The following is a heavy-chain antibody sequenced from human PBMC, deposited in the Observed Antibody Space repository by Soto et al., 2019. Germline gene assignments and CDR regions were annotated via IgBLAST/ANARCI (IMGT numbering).Heavy chain of an antibody. CDR3: ARDRASPGYSGDDYYCDY. V-gene: IGHV1-69*13. J-gene: IGHJ4*02. CDR2: IIPIFGTA. CDR1: GGTFSSYA. D-gene: IGHD5-12*01. Sequence: ASVKVSCKASGGTFSSYAISWVRQAPGQGLEWMGGIIPIFGTANYAQKFQGRVTITADESTSTAYMELSSLRSEDTAVYYCARDRASPGYSGDDYYCDYGGRGTLVTVSS.